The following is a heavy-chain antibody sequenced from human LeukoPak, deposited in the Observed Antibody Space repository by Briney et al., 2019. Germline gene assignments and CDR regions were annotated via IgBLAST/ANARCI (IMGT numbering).Heavy chain of an antibody. CDR1: GYTFTGYY. V-gene: IGHV1-2*02. J-gene: IGHJ4*02. CDR3: ARGSRGYSYGYGWHYFDD. D-gene: IGHD5-18*01. Sequence: GASVKVSCKASGYTFTGYYMHWVRQAPGQGLEWMGWINPNSGGTNYAQKFQGRVTMTRDTSISTAYMELSRLRSDDTAVYYCARGSRGYSYGYGWHYFDDWGQGTLVTVSS. CDR2: INPNSGGT.